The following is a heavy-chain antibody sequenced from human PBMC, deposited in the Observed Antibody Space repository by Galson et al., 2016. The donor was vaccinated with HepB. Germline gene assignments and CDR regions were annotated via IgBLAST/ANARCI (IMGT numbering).Heavy chain of an antibody. D-gene: IGHD3-16*01. Sequence: SLRLSCAASGFTFSTYSMNWVRQAPGKGLKWVSFISITSGYKYYADSLKGRVTISRDNAKNTLYLQMNSLRAEDTAVYYCERHPEGDRRYFDLWGRGTLVTVSS. CDR1: GFTFSTYS. CDR3: ERHPEGDRRYFDL. J-gene: IGHJ2*01. CDR2: ISITSGYK. V-gene: IGHV3-21*01.